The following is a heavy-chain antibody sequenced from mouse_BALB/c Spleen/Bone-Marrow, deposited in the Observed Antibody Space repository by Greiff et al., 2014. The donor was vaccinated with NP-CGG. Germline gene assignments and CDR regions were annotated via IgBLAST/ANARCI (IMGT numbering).Heavy chain of an antibody. CDR1: GFNIKDPY. V-gene: IGHV14-3*02. J-gene: IGHJ3*01. CDR2: IDPANGNT. CDR3: APYYYGRRFTY. Sequence: DVKLVESGAELVKPGASVKLSCTASGFNIKDPYMHWVKQRPEQGLEWIGRIDPANGNTKYDPKFQGKATITADTSSNTAYLQLSSLTSEDTAVYYCAPYYYGRRFTYWGQGTLVTVSA. D-gene: IGHD1-1*01.